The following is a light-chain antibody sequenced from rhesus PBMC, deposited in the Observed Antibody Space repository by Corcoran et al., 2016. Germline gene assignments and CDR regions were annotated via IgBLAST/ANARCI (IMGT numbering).Light chain of an antibody. CDR3: QQYSSSPYS. CDR1: QSISSW. J-gene: IGKJ2*01. Sequence: DIQMTQSPSSLSASVGDTVTITCRASQSISSWLAWYQQKPGKAPKLLINKAPSLQRGVPSRFSGSGSGTDFTLTISSLQSEDFATYYCQQYSSSPYSFGQGTKVEIK. CDR2: KAP. V-gene: IGKV1-22*01.